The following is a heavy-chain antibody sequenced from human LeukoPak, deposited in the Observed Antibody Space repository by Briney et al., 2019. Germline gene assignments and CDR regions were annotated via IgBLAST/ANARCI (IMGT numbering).Heavy chain of an antibody. V-gene: IGHV1-69*13. D-gene: IGHD6-19*01. CDR1: GDTFSSYA. J-gene: IGHJ4*02. CDR2: IIPIFGTA. Sequence: GASVKVSCKASGDTFSSYAISWVRQAPGQGLEWMGGIIPIFGTANYAQKFQGRVTITADESTSTAYMELSSLRSEDTAVYYCARELGSGWRDYFDYWGQGTLVTVSS. CDR3: ARELGSGWRDYFDY.